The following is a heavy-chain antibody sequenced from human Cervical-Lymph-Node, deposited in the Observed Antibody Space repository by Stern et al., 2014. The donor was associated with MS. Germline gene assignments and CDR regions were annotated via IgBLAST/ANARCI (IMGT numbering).Heavy chain of an antibody. CDR3: AAWFSSSLGYFQH. D-gene: IGHD6-13*01. V-gene: IGHV4-31*03. CDR2: ISYSGYT. Sequence: QVQLQESGPGLVKPSQTLSLTCTVSGGSISSGGYYWTWIRQHPGKGLEWIGYISYSGYTYYNPSLKSRVTMSVDTSQNQFSLKLSSVTAADTAVYYCAAWFSSSLGYFQHWGHGTLVPVSS. CDR1: GGSISSGGYY. J-gene: IGHJ1*01.